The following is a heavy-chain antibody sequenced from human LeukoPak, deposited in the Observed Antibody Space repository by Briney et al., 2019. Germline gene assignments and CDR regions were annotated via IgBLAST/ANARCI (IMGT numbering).Heavy chain of an antibody. V-gene: IGHV1-46*01. J-gene: IGHJ4*02. CDR2: INPSGGST. CDR1: GYTFTSYS. CDR3: ARDLGYYDFWSGYSHFDY. D-gene: IGHD3-3*01. Sequence: ASVKVSCKASGYTFTSYSMHWVRQAPGQGLEWMGIINPSGGSTSYAQKFQGRVTMTRDTSTSTVYMELSSLRSEDTAVYYCARDLGYYDFWSGYSHFDYWGQGTLVTVSS.